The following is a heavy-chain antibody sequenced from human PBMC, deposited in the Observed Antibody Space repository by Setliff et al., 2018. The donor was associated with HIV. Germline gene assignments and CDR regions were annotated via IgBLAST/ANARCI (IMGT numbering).Heavy chain of an antibody. CDR2: IYWNDDK. CDR1: GFSLSNARMG. V-gene: IGHV2-5*01. Sequence: SGPTLVNPTETLTLTCTVSGFSLSNARMGVSWIRQPPGKALEWLALIYWNDDKRYSPSLQSRLTIAKDTSNNQVVLTLTNMDHVDTATYYCAHWIHRWWYFDLWGRGSLVTVSS. D-gene: IGHD5-18*01. CDR3: AHWIHRWWYFDL. J-gene: IGHJ2*01.